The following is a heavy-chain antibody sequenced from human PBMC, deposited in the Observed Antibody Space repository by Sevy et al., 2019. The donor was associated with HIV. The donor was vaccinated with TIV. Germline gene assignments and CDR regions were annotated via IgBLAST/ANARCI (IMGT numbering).Heavy chain of an antibody. CDR1: GGTFSSYA. J-gene: IGHJ4*02. D-gene: IGHD3-9*01. CDR3: ARWGAETYYDILTGYSFDY. V-gene: IGHV1-69*13. Sequence: ASVKVSCKASGGTFSSYAISWVRQAPGQGLEWMGGIIPIFGTANYAQKFQGRVTITADESTSTAYMELSSLSSEDTAVYYCARWGAETYYDILTGYSFDYWGQGTLVTVSS. CDR2: IIPIFGTA.